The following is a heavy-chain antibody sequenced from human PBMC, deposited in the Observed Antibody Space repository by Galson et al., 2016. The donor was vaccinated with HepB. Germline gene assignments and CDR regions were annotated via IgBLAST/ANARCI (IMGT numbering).Heavy chain of an antibody. CDR3: ARFRPLTSHYGNTEQLEH. D-gene: IGHD3-10*01. CDR2: VSPNGGEE. Sequence: SLRLSCAASGFTLTNYWMNWVRQTPGKGLEWVANVSPNGGEEYYVDSVKGRFTISRDNAGTSLFLQMDSLRVEDTAVYYCARFRPLTSHYGNTEQLEHWGQGTLVTVSS. V-gene: IGHV3-7*05. CDR1: GFTLTNYW. J-gene: IGHJ5*02.